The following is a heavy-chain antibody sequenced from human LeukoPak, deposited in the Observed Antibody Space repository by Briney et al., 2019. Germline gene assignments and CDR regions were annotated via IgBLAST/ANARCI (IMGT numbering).Heavy chain of an antibody. CDR2: INHSGTT. V-gene: IGHV4-34*01. CDR3: ARDVPRGVNWLDP. Sequence: SETLSLSCAVYAGSFSGYYWSWIRQPPGKGLEWIGEINHSGTTNYRPSLESRLTISVDTSKNHFSLRLTSVTAADTAVYYCARDVPRGVNWLDPWGQGTLVTVSS. J-gene: IGHJ5*02. CDR1: AGSFSGYY. D-gene: IGHD2-2*01.